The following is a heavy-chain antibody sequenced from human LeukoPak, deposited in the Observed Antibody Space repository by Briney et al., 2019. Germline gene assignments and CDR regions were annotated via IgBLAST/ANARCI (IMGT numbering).Heavy chain of an antibody. Sequence: PGGSLRLSCAASGFTFSGYALHWVRQAPGKGLEWVAVISNDAKNKHYADSVKGRFTISRDNSKNTLYLQMNSLRPEDTAVYYCARGAGVSGGRDYYSDYWGQGILVAVSS. D-gene: IGHD2-15*01. V-gene: IGHV3-30*04. CDR3: ARGAGVSGGRDYYSDY. CDR1: GFTFSGYA. CDR2: ISNDAKNK. J-gene: IGHJ4*02.